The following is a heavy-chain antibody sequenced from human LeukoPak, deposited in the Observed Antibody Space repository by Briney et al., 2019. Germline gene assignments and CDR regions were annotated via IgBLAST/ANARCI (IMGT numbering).Heavy chain of an antibody. J-gene: IGHJ4*02. CDR1: GFTFSSYG. CDR2: IWYDGSNK. D-gene: IGHD3-3*01. CDR3: ARASYDFWSGYSSNYYFDY. Sequence: GGSLRLSCAASGFTFSSYGMHWVRQAPGKGLEWVAVIWYDGSNKYYADSVKSRFTISRDNSKNTLYLQMNSLRAEDTAVYYCARASYDFWSGYSSNYYFDYWGQGTLVTVSS. V-gene: IGHV3-33*01.